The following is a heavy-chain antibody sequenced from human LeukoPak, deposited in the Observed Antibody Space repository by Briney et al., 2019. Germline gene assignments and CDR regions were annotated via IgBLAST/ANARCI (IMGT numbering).Heavy chain of an antibody. D-gene: IGHD3-10*01. CDR2: ISSSSSYI. Sequence: GGSLRLSCAASGFVFKDYHVHWVRQAPGKGLEWVSSISSSSSYIYYADSVKGRFTISRDNAKNSLYLQMNSLRAEDTAAYYCARVHGSGKVFDYWGQGTLVTVSS. V-gene: IGHV3-21*01. CDR1: GFVFKDYH. J-gene: IGHJ4*02. CDR3: ARVHGSGKVFDY.